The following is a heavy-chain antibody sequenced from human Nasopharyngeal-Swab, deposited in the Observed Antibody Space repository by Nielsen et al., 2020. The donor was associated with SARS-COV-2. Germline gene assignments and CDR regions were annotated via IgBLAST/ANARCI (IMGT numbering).Heavy chain of an antibody. CDR3: ARGRIVGATGRQGYYFDY. CDR2: VYHTGTT. J-gene: IGHJ4*02. Sequence: SETLSLTCGVSGYSISSGYYWGWIRQPPGKGLEWIGSVYHTGTTYYNPSLKSRVTISVDTSKDQFSLKLSSVTAADTAVYYCARGRIVGATGRQGYYFDYWGQGTLVTVSS. D-gene: IGHD1-26*01. V-gene: IGHV4-38-2*01. CDR1: GYSISSGYY.